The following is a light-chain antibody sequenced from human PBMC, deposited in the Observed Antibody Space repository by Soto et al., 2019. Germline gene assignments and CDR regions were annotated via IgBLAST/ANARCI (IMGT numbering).Light chain of an antibody. J-gene: IGKJ5*01. CDR1: QDVCNY. CDR3: QQYSNIIT. Sequence: IQMTQSPSSLSASVGDRVTMTCQASQDVCNYLNWYQQXLGKAPKLLIYDASNLETGVPSMFSGSGSGTYFSITISSLQPEDFATDYCQQYSNIITFGPGTRLEIK. V-gene: IGKV1-33*01. CDR2: DAS.